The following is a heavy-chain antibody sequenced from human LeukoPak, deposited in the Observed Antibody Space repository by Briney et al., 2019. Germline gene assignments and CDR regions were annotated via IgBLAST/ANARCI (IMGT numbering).Heavy chain of an antibody. CDR3: ARAGDSTSRLDY. D-gene: IGHD6-13*01. J-gene: IGHJ4*02. CDR2: IYTSGST. V-gene: IGHV4-4*07. CDR1: GGSFSSYY. Sequence: SETLSLTCTVSGGSFSSYYWNWIRQPAGKGLEWIGRIYTSGSTNYNPSLKSRVTMSVDTSKNQFSVKLNPVTAADTAVYYCARAGDSTSRLDYWGQGTLVTVSS.